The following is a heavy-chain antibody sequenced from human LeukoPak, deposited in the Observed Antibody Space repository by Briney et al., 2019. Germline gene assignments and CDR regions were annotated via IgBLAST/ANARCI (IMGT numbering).Heavy chain of an antibody. CDR3: TSTLGY. D-gene: IGHD3-16*01. Sequence: VDRIREKTDGGTAEYAAHVKGRFTISRDDSKNTLYLQMNSVTTEDTAVYYCTSTLGYWGQGTLVTVSS. V-gene: IGHV3-15*01. CDR2: IREKTDGGTA. J-gene: IGHJ4*02.